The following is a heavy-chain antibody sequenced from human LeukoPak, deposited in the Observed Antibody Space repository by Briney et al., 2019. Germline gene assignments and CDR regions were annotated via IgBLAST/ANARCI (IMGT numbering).Heavy chain of an antibody. D-gene: IGHD2-2*01. CDR1: GGSFSGYY. V-gene: IGHV4-34*01. Sequence: PSETLSLTCAVYGGSFSGYYWSWIRQPPGKGLEWIGEINHSGSTNYNPSLKSRVTISVDTSKNQFSLKLSSVTAADTAVYYCARLGVPGKVVVPAEDYWGQGTLVTVSS. CDR3: ARLGVPGKVVVPAEDY. CDR2: INHSGST. J-gene: IGHJ4*02.